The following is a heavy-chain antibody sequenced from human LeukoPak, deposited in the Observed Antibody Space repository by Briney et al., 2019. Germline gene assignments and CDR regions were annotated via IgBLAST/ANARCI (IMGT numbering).Heavy chain of an antibody. CDR3: ARSSQMYSSSWYEGPSPSYYFDY. D-gene: IGHD6-13*01. CDR2: IYYSGST. CDR1: GGSVSSGSYY. J-gene: IGHJ4*02. Sequence: SETLSLTCTVSGGSVSSGSYYWSWIRQPPGKGLEWIGYIYYSGSTNYNPSLKSRVTISVDTSKNQFSLKLSSVTAADTAVYYCARSSQMYSSSWYEGPSPSYYFDYWGQGTLVTVSS. V-gene: IGHV4-61*01.